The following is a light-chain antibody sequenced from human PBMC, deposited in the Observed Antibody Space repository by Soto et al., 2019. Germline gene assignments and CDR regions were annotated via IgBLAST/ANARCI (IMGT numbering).Light chain of an antibody. CDR2: LNSDGSH. Sequence: QPVLTQSPSASASLGASVTLTCTLSSGHSSYAIAWHQQQPEKGTRYLMKLNSDGSHRKGDGIPDRVSSSSSGAERYLTISSLQAEDDADYYCHTWGTGIVVFGGGTKVTVL. V-gene: IGLV4-69*01. CDR1: SGHSSYA. CDR3: HTWGTGIVV. J-gene: IGLJ2*01.